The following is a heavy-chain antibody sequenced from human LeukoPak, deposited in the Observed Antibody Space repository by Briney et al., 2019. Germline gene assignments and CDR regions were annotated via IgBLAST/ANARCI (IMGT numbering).Heavy chain of an antibody. CDR2: INAGTGNR. D-gene: IGHD6-19*01. CDR3: ARVSDDSGWNFDY. Sequence: GASVKVSCEGSGYTFTSYAIHGVRQAPGQRLEGMGWINAGTGNRKYSQKFQDRVTITRETSATTAYMELSSLTSEDTAVYYCARVSDDSGWNFDYWGQGTLVTVSS. V-gene: IGHV1-3*01. J-gene: IGHJ4*02. CDR1: GYTFTSYA.